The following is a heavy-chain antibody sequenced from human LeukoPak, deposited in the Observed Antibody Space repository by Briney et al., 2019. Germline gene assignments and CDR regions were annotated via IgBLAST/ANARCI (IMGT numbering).Heavy chain of an antibody. CDR2: IYYSGST. J-gene: IGHJ4*02. CDR1: GGSISSSGYY. CDR3: ARSSVGVVPAW. V-gene: IGHV4-39*01. D-gene: IGHD2-2*01. Sequence: KPSETLSLTCTVSGGSISSSGYYWGWIRQPPGKGLEWIGSIYYSGSTYYNPSLKSRVTISVDTSKNQFSLKLSSVTAADTAVYYCARSSVGVVPAWWGQGTLVTVSS.